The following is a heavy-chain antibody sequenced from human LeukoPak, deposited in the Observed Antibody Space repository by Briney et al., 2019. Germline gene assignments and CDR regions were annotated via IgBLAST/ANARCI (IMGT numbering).Heavy chain of an antibody. V-gene: IGHV3-11*01. CDR1: GFTFSDYY. J-gene: IGHJ6*02. Sequence: GGSLRLSCAAFGFTFSDYYMTWIRQAPGKGLEWVSYISNSGRTIFYADSVKGRFTISRGNAKNSLYLQMNSLRAEDTAVYYCASGGIVGVNYYYYGMDVWGQGTTVTVSS. CDR3: ASGGIVGVNYYYYGMDV. CDR2: ISNSGRTI. D-gene: IGHD1-26*01.